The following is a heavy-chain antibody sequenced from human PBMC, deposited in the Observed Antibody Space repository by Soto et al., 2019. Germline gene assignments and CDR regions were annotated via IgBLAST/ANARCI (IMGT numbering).Heavy chain of an antibody. CDR3: ARSGAPIGPHEC. V-gene: IGHV4-38-2*01. Sequence: SETLSLTCSVSGYSIISIYHLAWIRQPPGKGLEWVASIYHTGTDYYDPSLTSRATISFDTDKNQXGLKLSSVAAETTAVYYCARSGAPIGPHECWGEATLVNVS. J-gene: IGHJ1*01. CDR1: GYSIISIYH. CDR2: IYHTGTD. D-gene: IGHD1-26*01.